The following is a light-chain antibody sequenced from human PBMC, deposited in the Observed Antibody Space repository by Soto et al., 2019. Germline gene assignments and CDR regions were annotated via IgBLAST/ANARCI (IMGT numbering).Light chain of an antibody. CDR2: KVS. Sequence: DIVMTQTPLSSPVTLGQAASISCRSSQSLVHNDGNTYLSWFQQRPGQPPXLLIYKVSDRFSGVPDRFSGSGAGTDFTLTISSLQPEEFATYYCLQDYNYPLTFGGGTKV. V-gene: IGKV2-24*01. CDR3: LQDYNYPLT. CDR1: QSLVHNDGNTY. J-gene: IGKJ4*01.